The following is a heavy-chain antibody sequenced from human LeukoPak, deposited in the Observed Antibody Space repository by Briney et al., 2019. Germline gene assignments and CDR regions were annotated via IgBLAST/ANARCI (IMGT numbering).Heavy chain of an antibody. D-gene: IGHD1-1*01. V-gene: IGHV4-34*01. CDR3: ARSRDAYNGHALEI. CDR1: DGSFSGYY. CDR2: INHIGTT. Sequence: SETLSLTCAVYDGSFSGYYWSWIRQSPGKGLEWIGEINHIGTTNHNPSLKSRVTMSVDTSKKQFSLRLTSLTAADTAVYYCARSRDAYNGHALEIWGQGTMVTVSS. J-gene: IGHJ3*02.